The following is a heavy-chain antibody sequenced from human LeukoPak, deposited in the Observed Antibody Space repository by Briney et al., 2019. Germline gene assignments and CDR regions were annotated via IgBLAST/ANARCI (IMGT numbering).Heavy chain of an antibody. J-gene: IGHJ4*02. Sequence: GGSLRLSCTTYASTFSSYEMNWIRQAPGKGLEWVSYISNTGNTIYYTDSVKGRFTISRDNAKNSLYLQMNSLRDEDTALYYCAGGLGSGWRYWGQGTPVTVSS. CDR2: ISNTGNTI. V-gene: IGHV3-48*03. CDR3: AGGLGSGWRY. D-gene: IGHD6-19*01. CDR1: ASTFSSYE.